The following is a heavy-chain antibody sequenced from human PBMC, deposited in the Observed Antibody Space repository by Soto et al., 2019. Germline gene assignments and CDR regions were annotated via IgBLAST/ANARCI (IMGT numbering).Heavy chain of an antibody. CDR1: CGSVSGYY. CDR3: ARDTSYYDSSGYSV. D-gene: IGHD3-22*01. CDR2: IYTSGIT. Sequence: PSETLSLTCTVSCGSVSGYYWSWIRQPAGKGLEWIGLIYTSGITNYNPSLKSRVTMSVDTSKNEFFLKLSSVTAADTAVYYCARDTSYYDSSGYSVWGQGTVVMVYS. J-gene: IGHJ4*02. V-gene: IGHV4-4*07.